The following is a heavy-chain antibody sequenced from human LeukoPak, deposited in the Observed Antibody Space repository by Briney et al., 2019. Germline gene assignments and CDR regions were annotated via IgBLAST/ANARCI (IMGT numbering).Heavy chain of an antibody. D-gene: IGHD2-2*02. V-gene: IGHV3-23*01. J-gene: IGHJ4*02. CDR1: GFTFSSYA. CDR2: ISGSGGST. Sequence: PGGSLRLSCAAPGFTFSSYAMSWVRQAPGKGLEWVSAISGSGGSTYYADSVKGRFTISRDNSKNTLYLQMNSLRAEDTAVYYCAKVTQYQLLYEYSSGWYFDYWGQGTLVTVSS. CDR3: AKVTQYQLLYEYSSGWYFDY.